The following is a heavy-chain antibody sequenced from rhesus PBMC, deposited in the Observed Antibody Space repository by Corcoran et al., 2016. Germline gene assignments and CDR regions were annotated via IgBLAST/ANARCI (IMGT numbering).Heavy chain of an antibody. D-gene: IGHD6-43*01. CDR2: ISYSGST. CDR1: GYSISSGYG. V-gene: IGHV4-122*02. CDR3: ARRAAAFDY. J-gene: IGHJ4*01. Sequence: QLQLQESGPGLVKPSETLSLTCAVSGYSISSGYGWSWIRQPPGEGLEWIGYISYSGSTSYNPSLKSRVTISRDTSKNQFSLKLSSVTAADTAVYCCARRAAAFDYWGQGVLVTVSS.